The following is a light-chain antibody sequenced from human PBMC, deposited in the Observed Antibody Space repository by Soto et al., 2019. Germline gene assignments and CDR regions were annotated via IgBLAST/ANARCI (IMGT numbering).Light chain of an antibody. J-gene: IGLJ1*01. Sequence: QSVLTQPASVSGSPGQSITFSYTGTSSDIGGYNYVSWYQQHPGKAPKLMIYEVSNRPSGVSDRFSGSKSGNTASLTISGLQAEDEADYYCTSYTSSTTNYVFGTGTKVTVL. CDR3: TSYTSSTTNYV. V-gene: IGLV2-14*01. CDR1: SSDIGGYNY. CDR2: EVS.